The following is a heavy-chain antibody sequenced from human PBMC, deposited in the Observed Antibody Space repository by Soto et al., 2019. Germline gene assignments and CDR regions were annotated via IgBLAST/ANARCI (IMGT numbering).Heavy chain of an antibody. J-gene: IGHJ6*03. Sequence: GGSLRLSCAASGFTFSSYWMSWVRQAPGKGLEWVANIKQDGSEKYYVDSVKGRFTISRDNAKNSLYLQMNSLRAEDTAVYYCARDPPRKQLVLYYYYMDVWGKGTTVTVSS. CDR2: IKQDGSEK. V-gene: IGHV3-7*01. CDR3: ARDPPRKQLVLYYYYMDV. CDR1: GFTFSSYW. D-gene: IGHD6-13*01.